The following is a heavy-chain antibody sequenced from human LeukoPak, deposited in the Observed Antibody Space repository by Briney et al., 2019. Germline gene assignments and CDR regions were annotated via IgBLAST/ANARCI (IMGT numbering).Heavy chain of an antibody. V-gene: IGHV4-4*02. Sequence: SETLSLTCAVSGGSISSSNWWSWVRQPPGKGLEWIGYIYYSGSTNYNPSLKSRVTISVDTSKNQFSLKLSSVTAADTAVYYCARLGNDGYNSPFDYWGQGTLVTVSS. J-gene: IGHJ4*02. CDR3: ARLGNDGYNSPFDY. CDR1: GGSISSSNW. CDR2: IYYSGST. D-gene: IGHD5-24*01.